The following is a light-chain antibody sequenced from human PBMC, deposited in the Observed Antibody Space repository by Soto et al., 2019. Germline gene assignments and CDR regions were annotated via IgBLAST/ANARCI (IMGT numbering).Light chain of an antibody. CDR2: EVS. Sequence: QSALTQPASVSGSPGQSITISCTGTSIDVGGYNYVSWYQHHPGKVPKLMIYEVSNRPSGVSNRFSGSKSGNTASLTISGLQAEDEADYYCTSSTSSRTVVFGGGTKLTVL. CDR1: SIDVGGYNY. J-gene: IGLJ2*01. CDR3: TSSTSSRTVV. V-gene: IGLV2-14*01.